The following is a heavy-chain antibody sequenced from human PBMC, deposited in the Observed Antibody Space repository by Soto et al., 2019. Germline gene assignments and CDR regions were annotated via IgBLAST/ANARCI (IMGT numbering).Heavy chain of an antibody. CDR1: GGTFSSYA. D-gene: IGHD5-18*01. CDR3: ARDTYWGGYSYGFGLGDV. Sequence: ASVKVSCKASGGTFSSYAISWVRQAPGQGLEWMGGIIPIFGTANYAQKFQGRVTITADESTSTAYMELSSLRSEDTAVYYCARDTYWGGYSYGFGLGDVWGQGTTVTVSS. CDR2: IIPIFGTA. V-gene: IGHV1-69*13. J-gene: IGHJ6*02.